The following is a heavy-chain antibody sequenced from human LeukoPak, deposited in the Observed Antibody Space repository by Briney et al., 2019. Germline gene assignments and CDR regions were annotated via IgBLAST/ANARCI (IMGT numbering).Heavy chain of an antibody. J-gene: IGHJ4*02. D-gene: IGHD3-10*02. Sequence: PGGSLRLSCAASGFTFSSHSMHWVRQAPGKGLEWVSLAGWAGGTTFYSDSVRGRFTISRDSGRKSVYLQMNSLTTDDTAFYFCAKELDTMFFDYWGQGALVTVSS. CDR1: GFTFSSHS. V-gene: IGHV3-43*01. CDR3: AKELDTMFFDY. CDR2: AGWAGGTT.